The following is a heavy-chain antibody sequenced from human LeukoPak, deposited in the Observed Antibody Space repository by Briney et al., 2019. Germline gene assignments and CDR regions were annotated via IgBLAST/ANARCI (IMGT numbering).Heavy chain of an antibody. D-gene: IGHD4-17*01. J-gene: IGHJ4*02. CDR1: GGSFSGYY. Sequence: SETLSLTCAVYGGSFSGYYWSWIRQPPAKGLDWIGSIYYSGSTYYNPSLNSRVTISVDTSKNQFSLKLSSVTAADTAVYYCARVPTVTFFDYWGQGTLVTVSS. CDR2: IYYSGST. CDR3: ARVPTVTFFDY. V-gene: IGHV4-34*01.